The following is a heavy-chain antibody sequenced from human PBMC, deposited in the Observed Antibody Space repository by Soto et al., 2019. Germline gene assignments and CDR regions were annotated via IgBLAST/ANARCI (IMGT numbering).Heavy chain of an antibody. V-gene: IGHV4-59*01. D-gene: IGHD1-26*01. J-gene: IGHJ5*02. Sequence: PSETLSLTCTVSDGSISSYYWSWIRQPPGKGLEWIGYIYGTGTTNYSPSLTNRVTISVDMFKNQFSLRLSSVTAADTAVYYCAGFSSGTYLFDLWGQGTPVTVSS. CDR1: DGSISSYY. CDR3: AGFSSGTYLFDL. CDR2: IYGTGTT.